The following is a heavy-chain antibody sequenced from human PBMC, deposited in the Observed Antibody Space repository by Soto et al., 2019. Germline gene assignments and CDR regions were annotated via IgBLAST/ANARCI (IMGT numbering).Heavy chain of an antibody. Sequence: ASVKVSCKASGYTFTSYGISWVRQAPGQGLEWMGWISAYNGNTNYAQKLQGRVTMTTDTSTSTAYMELRSLRSDDTAVYYCARPYYYDIRNAFDIWGQGTMVTVSS. D-gene: IGHD3-22*01. CDR3: ARPYYYDIRNAFDI. J-gene: IGHJ3*02. CDR2: ISAYNGNT. V-gene: IGHV1-18*01. CDR1: GYTFTSYG.